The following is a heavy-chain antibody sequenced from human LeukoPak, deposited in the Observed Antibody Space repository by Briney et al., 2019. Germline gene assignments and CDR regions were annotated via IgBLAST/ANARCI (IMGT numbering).Heavy chain of an antibody. V-gene: IGHV3-30*18. J-gene: IGHJ4*02. D-gene: IGHD3-10*01. CDR1: GFTFSSYG. Sequence: PGGSLRLSCAASGFTFSSYGMHWVRQAPGKGLEWVAVISYDGSNKYYADSVKGRFTISRDNSKNTLYLQMNSLRAEDTAVYYCAKVNGLWFGELSNWGQGTLVTVSS. CDR2: ISYDGSNK. CDR3: AKVNGLWFGELSN.